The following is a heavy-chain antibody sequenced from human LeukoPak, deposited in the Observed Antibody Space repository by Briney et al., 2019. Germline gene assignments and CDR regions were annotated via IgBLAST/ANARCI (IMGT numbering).Heavy chain of an antibody. CDR1: GFTISNFW. J-gene: IGHJ4*02. Sequence: GGSLRLSCAASGFTISNFWMTWVRQAPGKGLEWVANIKKDGSETHYVDSVKGRFAISRDNAKNSLYLQMNSLRVEDTAVYYCARGITTDYWGQGTLVTVSS. CDR2: IKKDGSET. D-gene: IGHD1-26*01. CDR3: ARGITTDY. V-gene: IGHV3-7*04.